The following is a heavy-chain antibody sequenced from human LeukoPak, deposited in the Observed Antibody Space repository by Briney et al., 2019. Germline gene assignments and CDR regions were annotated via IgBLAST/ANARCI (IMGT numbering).Heavy chain of an antibody. D-gene: IGHD1-26*01. J-gene: IGHJ5*02. V-gene: IGHV4-59*01. CDR1: GGSISSYY. Sequence: SETLSLTCTVSGGSISSYYWSWIRQPPGKGLEWIGYIYYSGSTNYNPSLKSRVTISVDTSKNQFSLKLSSVTAADTAVYYCARAVGVGATDWFDPWGQGTLVTVSS. CDR2: IYYSGST. CDR3: ARAVGVGATDWFDP.